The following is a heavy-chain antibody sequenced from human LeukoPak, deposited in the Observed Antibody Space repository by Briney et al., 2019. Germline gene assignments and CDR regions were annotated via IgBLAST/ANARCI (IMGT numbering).Heavy chain of an antibody. V-gene: IGHV1-69*05. CDR2: IVPIFGTA. CDR1: GGTFSSYA. Sequence: SVKVSCKASGGTFSSYAISWVRQAPGQGLEWMGGIVPIFGTANYAQKFQGRVTITRNTSISTAYMELSSLRSEDTAVYYCARGGVPAAIHYYYYYMDVWGKGTTVTVSS. D-gene: IGHD2-2*01. CDR3: ARGGVPAAIHYYYYYMDV. J-gene: IGHJ6*03.